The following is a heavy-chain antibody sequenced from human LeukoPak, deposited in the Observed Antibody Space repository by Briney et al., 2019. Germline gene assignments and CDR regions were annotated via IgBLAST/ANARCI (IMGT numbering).Heavy chain of an antibody. CDR1: GFTFSSYA. Sequence: GGSLRLSCAASGFTFSSYAMSWVRQSPGKGLECVSAISGNGGSTYYADSVKGRFTISRDNSKNTLYLQMNSLRAEDTAVYYCAKAERMGATFDYWGQGTLVTVSS. J-gene: IGHJ4*02. V-gene: IGHV3-23*01. CDR3: AKAERMGATFDY. D-gene: IGHD1-26*01. CDR2: ISGNGGST.